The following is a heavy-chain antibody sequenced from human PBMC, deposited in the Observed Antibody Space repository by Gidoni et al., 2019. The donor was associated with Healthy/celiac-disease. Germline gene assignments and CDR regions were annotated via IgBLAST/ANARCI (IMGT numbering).Heavy chain of an antibody. Sequence: QVQLQQWGAGLLKPSETLSLTCAVYGGSFSGYSWSWIRQPPGKGLEWIGEINHSGSTNYNPSLKSRVTISVDTSKNQFSLKLSSVTAADTAVYYCARAIAARRHLVVYYYYGMDVWGQGTTVTVSS. D-gene: IGHD6-6*01. J-gene: IGHJ6*02. V-gene: IGHV4-34*01. CDR3: ARAIAARRHLVVYYYYGMDV. CDR2: INHSGST. CDR1: GGSFSGYS.